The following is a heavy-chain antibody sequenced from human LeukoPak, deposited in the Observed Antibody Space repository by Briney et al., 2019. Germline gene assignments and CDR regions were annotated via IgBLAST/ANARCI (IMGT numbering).Heavy chain of an antibody. Sequence: ASVKVSCKASGYTFTSYYMHWVRQAPGQGLEWMGIINPSGGSTSYAQKFQGRVIMTRDTSTSTVYMELSSLRSEDTAVYYCARDRFETPNHSAFDIWGQGTMVTVSS. D-gene: IGHD1-14*01. J-gene: IGHJ3*02. CDR2: INPSGGST. CDR1: GYTFTSYY. V-gene: IGHV1-46*01. CDR3: ARDRFETPNHSAFDI.